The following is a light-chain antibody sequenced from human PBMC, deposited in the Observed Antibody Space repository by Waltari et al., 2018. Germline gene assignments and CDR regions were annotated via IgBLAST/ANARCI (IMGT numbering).Light chain of an antibody. V-gene: IGKV3-15*01. J-gene: IGKJ1*01. Sequence: ETMMTQSPATLSVSPGEKDTLSCRASQSLNRNLAWYQQKSGQAPRLLIYDASTRATDIPPRFSGSGSGTEFTLSISTLQSEDFAVYYCQQYNTWPRTFGPGTRVDIK. CDR3: QQYNTWPRT. CDR2: DAS. CDR1: QSLNRN.